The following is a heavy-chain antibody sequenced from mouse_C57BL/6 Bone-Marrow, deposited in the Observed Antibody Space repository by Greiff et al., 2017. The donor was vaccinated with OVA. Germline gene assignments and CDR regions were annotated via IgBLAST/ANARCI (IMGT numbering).Heavy chain of an antibody. CDR2: IYPRSGNT. Sequence: VQRVESGAELARPGASVKLSCKASGYTFTSYGISWVKQRTGQGLEWIGEIYPRSGNTYYNEKFKGKATLTADKSSSTAYMELRSLTSEDSAVYFCARSRVSHFDYWGQGTTLTVSS. CDR1: GYTFTSYG. J-gene: IGHJ2*01. CDR3: ARSRVSHFDY. V-gene: IGHV1-81*01.